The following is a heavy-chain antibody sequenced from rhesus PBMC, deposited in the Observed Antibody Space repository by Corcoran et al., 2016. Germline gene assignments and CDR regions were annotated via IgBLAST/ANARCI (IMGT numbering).Heavy chain of an antibody. CDR1: GGSISSNY. D-gene: IGHD1-1*01. Sequence: QVQLQESGPGLVKPSETLSLTCAVSGGSISSNYWTWIRPSPGKGLEWIGYIYGGSWSTSYNPSLKRRVTISTDTSKNQFSLKLSSVTAADTAVYYCARWRGGLETWGQGVLVTVSS. CDR2: IYGGSWST. J-gene: IGHJ4*01. V-gene: IGHV4-147*01. CDR3: ARWRGGLET.